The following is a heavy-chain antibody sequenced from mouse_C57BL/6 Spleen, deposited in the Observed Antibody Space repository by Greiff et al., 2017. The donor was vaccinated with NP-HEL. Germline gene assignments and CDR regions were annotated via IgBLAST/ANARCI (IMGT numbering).Heavy chain of an antibody. Sequence: LVESGPELVKPGASVKISCKASGYAFSSSWMNWVKQRPGKGLEWIGRIYPGDGDPNYNGKFKGKATLTADKSSSTAYMQLSSLTSDDSAVYFCARVEATVVGNYFDYWGQGTTLTVSS. CDR2: IYPGDGDP. CDR1: GYAFSSSW. J-gene: IGHJ2*01. D-gene: IGHD1-1*01. CDR3: ARVEATVVGNYFDY. V-gene: IGHV1-82*01.